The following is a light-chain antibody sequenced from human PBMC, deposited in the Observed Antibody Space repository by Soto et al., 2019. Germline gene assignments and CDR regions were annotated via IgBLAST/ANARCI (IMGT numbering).Light chain of an antibody. Sequence: EIVMTQSPATLSVSPEERATLSCRASQSVSSNLAWYQQKPGQAPRLLIYGASTRATGIPARFSGSGSGTEFTLTISSLQSEDFAVYYCQHYGTSPSTFGRGTKVDIK. CDR1: QSVSSN. J-gene: IGKJ1*01. V-gene: IGKV3-15*01. CDR3: QHYGTSPST. CDR2: GAS.